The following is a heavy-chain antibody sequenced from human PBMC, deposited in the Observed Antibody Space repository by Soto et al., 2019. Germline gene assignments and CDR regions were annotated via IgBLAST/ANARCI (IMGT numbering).Heavy chain of an antibody. D-gene: IGHD3-9*01. Sequence: SETLSLTCTVSGGSINSYYWSWIRQPPGKGLEWIGYIYYSGNTNYSPSLKSRVTISIDTSKNQFSLKLSSVTAADTAVYYCATYYDILTGYYTLDYWGQGTLVTV. V-gene: IGHV4-59*01. J-gene: IGHJ4*02. CDR3: ATYYDILTGYYTLDY. CDR2: IYYSGNT. CDR1: GGSINSYY.